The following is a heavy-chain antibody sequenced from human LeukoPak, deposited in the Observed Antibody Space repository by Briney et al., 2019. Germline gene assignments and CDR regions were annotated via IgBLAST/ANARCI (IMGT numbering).Heavy chain of an antibody. V-gene: IGHV3-30*03. CDR3: AREVGYYIDV. D-gene: IGHD3-10*01. CDR1: GFPFSDYG. CDR2: ISHDGNNK. J-gene: IGHJ6*03. Sequence: PGRSLRLSCAASGFPFSDYGMYWVRQAPGKGLEWLAVISHDGNNKYYADSVKGRFTISRDNSKNTLYLQMNSLRAEDTAVYYCAREVGYYIDVWGKGTTVTVSS.